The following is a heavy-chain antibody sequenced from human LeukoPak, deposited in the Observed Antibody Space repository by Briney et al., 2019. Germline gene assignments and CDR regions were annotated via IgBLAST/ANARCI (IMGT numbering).Heavy chain of an antibody. V-gene: IGHV3-23*01. Sequence: GGSLRLSCAASGFTFSSYSMAWVRQAPGKGLEWVSVISGSGTTFYADSVKGRFTISRDNSKNTLYLQMSSLRAEDTAVYYCAKEGDRGFVVADYFDFWGQGTLVTASS. CDR3: AKEGDRGFVVADYFDF. J-gene: IGHJ4*02. CDR1: GFTFSSYS. CDR2: ISGSGTT. D-gene: IGHD2-15*01.